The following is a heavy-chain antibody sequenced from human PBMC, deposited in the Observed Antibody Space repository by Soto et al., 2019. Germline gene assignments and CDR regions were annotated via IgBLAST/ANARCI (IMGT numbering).Heavy chain of an antibody. CDR1: GLTFNSYA. CDR3: AKGGCSDGSCYFDY. V-gene: IGHV3-23*01. CDR2: ISASGGST. Sequence: EVQLLESGGGLVQPGGSLRLSCVGSGLTFNSYAMNWVRQAPGKGLEWVSGISASGGSTYYAESVKGRFTISRDNLKNTVYVQMNILRAEDTAVYYCAKGGCSDGSCYFDYWGQGTLVTVSS. J-gene: IGHJ4*02. D-gene: IGHD2-15*01.